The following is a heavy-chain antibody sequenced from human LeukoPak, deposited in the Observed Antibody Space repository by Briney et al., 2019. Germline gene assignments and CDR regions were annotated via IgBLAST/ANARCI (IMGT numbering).Heavy chain of an antibody. Sequence: PGGSLRLSCAASGFTFSSYPMTWVRQAPGKGLEWVSSILSGGSTYYADSVKGRFTISRDNSGNTLFLQLNSLRAEDTAIYYCAKVGPSGHDAFDIWGQGTMVTVSS. CDR1: GFTFSSYP. D-gene: IGHD3-10*01. CDR2: ILSGGST. J-gene: IGHJ3*02. V-gene: IGHV3-23*01. CDR3: AKVGPSGHDAFDI.